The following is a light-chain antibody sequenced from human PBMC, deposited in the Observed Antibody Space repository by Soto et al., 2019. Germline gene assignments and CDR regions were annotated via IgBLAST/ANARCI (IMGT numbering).Light chain of an antibody. Sequence: QSVLTQPPSVSGSPGQSVTISCTGTSSDVGSYNRVSWYQQPPGTAPKLMIYDVSNRPSGVPDRFSGSKSGNAASLTISGLRAEDEADYYCSSYTITSTYVFRTGTKVTVL. V-gene: IGLV2-18*02. CDR3: SSYTITSTYV. CDR1: SSDVGSYNR. CDR2: DVS. J-gene: IGLJ1*01.